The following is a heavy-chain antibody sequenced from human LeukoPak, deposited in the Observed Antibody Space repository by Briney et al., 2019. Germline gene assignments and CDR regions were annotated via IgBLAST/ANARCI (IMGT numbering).Heavy chain of an antibody. J-gene: IGHJ4*02. D-gene: IGHD6-13*01. CDR1: AGSISSSSYY. CDR2: IYYSGST. Sequence: PSATPSLTCTVSAGSISSSSYYWGWIRQPPGKGLEWIGSIYYSGSTYYNPSLTRRATIYVDTSNNELSLKLTSLTAHDRAGYYCARQGSGSSPPYFDYWGQGTLVTVSS. V-gene: IGHV4-39*01. CDR3: ARQGSGSSPPYFDY.